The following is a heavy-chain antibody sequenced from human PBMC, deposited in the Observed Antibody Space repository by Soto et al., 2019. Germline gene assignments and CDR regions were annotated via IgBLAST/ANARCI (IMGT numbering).Heavy chain of an antibody. CDR3: ARDFADYYDGSSYSYVRGGEGGFDY. CDR1: GYTFTTYY. J-gene: IGHJ4*02. V-gene: IGHV1-46*01. Sequence: QVQLVQSGAEVKKPGASVKVSCKASGYTFTTYYIHWVRQAPGQGLEWMGVINPSGGSSTNAQKFQGRVTMTRDTSTSTVYMELSSLRSEDTAVYYCARDFADYYDGSSYSYVRGGEGGFDYWGQGSMVTVSS. CDR2: INPSGGSS. D-gene: IGHD3-22*01.